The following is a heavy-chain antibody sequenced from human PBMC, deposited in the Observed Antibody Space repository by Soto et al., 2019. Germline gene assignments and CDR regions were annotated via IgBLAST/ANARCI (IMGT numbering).Heavy chain of an antibody. CDR1: GFTFSSYS. CDR3: ARDLGYSGYDYPDY. V-gene: IGHV3-21*01. CDR2: ISSSSSYI. Sequence: PGGSLRLSCAASGFTFSSYSMNWVRQAPGKGLEWVSSISSSSSYIYYADSVKGRFTISGDNAKNSLYLQMNSLRAEDTAVYYCARDLGYSGYDYPDYWGQGTLVTVSS. D-gene: IGHD5-12*01. J-gene: IGHJ4*02.